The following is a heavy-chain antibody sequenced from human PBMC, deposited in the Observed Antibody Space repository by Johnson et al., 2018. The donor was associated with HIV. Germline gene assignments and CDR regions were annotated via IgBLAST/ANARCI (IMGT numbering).Heavy chain of an antibody. Sequence: VLLVESGGGLVQPGRSLRLSCVASGFTLEDYGMHWVRQPPGRGLEWVTGISWNSDNIDYVDSVKVRFTISRDNAKNSLYLQMNSLRVEDTALYYCAKGSTLWNPRLRDTFDVWGQGTVVSVSS. D-gene: IGHD3-16*01. V-gene: IGHV3-9*01. CDR3: AKGSTLWNPRLRDTFDV. CDR2: ISWNSDNI. J-gene: IGHJ3*01. CDR1: GFTLEDYG.